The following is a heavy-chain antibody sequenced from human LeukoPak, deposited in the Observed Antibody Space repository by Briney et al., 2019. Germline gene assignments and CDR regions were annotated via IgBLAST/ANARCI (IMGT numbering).Heavy chain of an antibody. J-gene: IGHJ5*02. V-gene: IGHV4-59*13. CDR1: GGSISTYY. D-gene: IGHD2-15*01. CDR2: IYYSGST. Sequence: SDTLSLTCTVSGGSISTYYWSWIRQPPGKGLEWIGYIYYSGSTNYNPSLKSRVTISVDTSKNQFSLKLGSVTAADTAVYYCARDRGSSGGRTGDNNWFDPWGKGTLVTVSS. CDR3: ARDRGSSGGRTGDNNWFDP.